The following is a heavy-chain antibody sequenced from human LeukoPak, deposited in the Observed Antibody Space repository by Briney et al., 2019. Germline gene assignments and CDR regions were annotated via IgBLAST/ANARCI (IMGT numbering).Heavy chain of an antibody. CDR3: ARDLGSSSAADYFDY. D-gene: IGHD6-6*01. CDR1: GGTFSSYA. J-gene: IGHJ4*02. V-gene: IGHV1-69*13. CDR2: IIPIFGTA. Sequence: PVKVSCKASGGTFSSYAISWVRQAPGQGLEWMGGIIPIFGTANYAQKFQGRVTITADESTSTAYMELSSLRSEDTAVYYCARDLGSSSAADYFDYWGQGTLVTVSS.